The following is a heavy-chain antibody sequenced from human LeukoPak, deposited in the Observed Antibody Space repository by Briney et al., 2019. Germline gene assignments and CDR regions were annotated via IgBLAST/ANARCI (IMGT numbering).Heavy chain of an antibody. CDR2: IYPGDSDT. CDR1: GYTFTNYW. D-gene: IGHD2-2*01. Sequence: KAGESLKISCKGSGYTFTNYWIGWVRQMPGKGLEWMGIIYPGDSDTRYSPSFQGQVTISADKSISTAYLQWSSLKASDTAMYYCVRRLVPAAPSDYWGQGTLVTVSS. J-gene: IGHJ4*02. V-gene: IGHV5-51*01. CDR3: VRRLVPAAPSDY.